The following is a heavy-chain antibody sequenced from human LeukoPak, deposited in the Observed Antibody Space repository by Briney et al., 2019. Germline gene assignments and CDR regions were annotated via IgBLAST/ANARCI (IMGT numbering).Heavy chain of an antibody. CDR3: ARDYYDFWSGYYIYHYGMDV. CDR2: IWYEGSNK. J-gene: IGHJ6*02. D-gene: IGHD3-3*01. V-gene: IGHV3-33*01. Sequence: RGALRLSCAPSGFTFSSYGMHWVRPAPGKGVEGVAVIWYEGSNKYYADSVKGGFTISRENSKNTLYLQMNSLRAEDTAVYYCARDYYDFWSGYYIYHYGMDVWGQGTTVTVSS. CDR1: GFTFSSYG.